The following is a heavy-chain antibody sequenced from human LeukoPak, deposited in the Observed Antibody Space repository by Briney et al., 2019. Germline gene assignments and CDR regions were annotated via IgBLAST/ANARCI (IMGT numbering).Heavy chain of an antibody. D-gene: IGHD2-21*02. CDR2: IKQDGSEK. CDR1: XFTFSSYW. V-gene: IGHV3-7*03. CDR3: ARARVVTKWIDY. J-gene: IGHJ4*02. Sequence: SLRLXCAASXFTFSSYWMSWVRQAPGKGLEWVANIKQDGSEKYYVDSVKGRFTISRDNAKNSLYLQMNSLRAEDTAVYYCARARVVTKWIDYWGQGTLVTVSS.